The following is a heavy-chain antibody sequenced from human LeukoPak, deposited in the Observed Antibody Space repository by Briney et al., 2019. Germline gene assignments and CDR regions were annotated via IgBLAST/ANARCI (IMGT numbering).Heavy chain of an antibody. V-gene: IGHV4-61*02. CDR2: IYTSGST. CDR1: GGSISSGSYY. CDR3: AREWVAVAGVLEP. J-gene: IGHJ5*02. D-gene: IGHD6-19*01. Sequence: SETLSLTCTVSGGSISSGSYYWSWIRQPAGTGLEWIGRIYTSGSTNYNPSLKSRVTISVDTSKNQFSLKLSSVTAADTAVYYCAREWVAVAGVLEPWGQGTLVTVSS.